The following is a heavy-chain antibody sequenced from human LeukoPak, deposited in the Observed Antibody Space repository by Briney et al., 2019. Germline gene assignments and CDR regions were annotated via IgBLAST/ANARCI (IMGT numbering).Heavy chain of an antibody. J-gene: IGHJ6*02. V-gene: IGHV3-13*01. Sequence: GGSLSLSCAASGFTFSSYDMHWVRQATGKGLEWVSGIDTAGDTYYPGSVKGRFTISRENAKNSLYLQMNSLRAGDTAVYFCARGFCSGGSCYSYYYGMDVWGQGTTVTVSS. CDR3: ARGFCSGGSCYSYYYGMDV. D-gene: IGHD2-15*01. CDR2: IDTAGDT. CDR1: GFTFSSYD.